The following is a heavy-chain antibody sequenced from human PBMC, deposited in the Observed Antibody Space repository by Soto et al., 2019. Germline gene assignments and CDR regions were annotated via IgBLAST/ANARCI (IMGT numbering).Heavy chain of an antibody. CDR1: GYTFTSYG. D-gene: IGHD3-10*01. Sequence: ASVKVSCKASGYTFTSYGISWVRQAPGQGLEWMGWISAYNGNTNYAQKLQGRVTMTTDTSTSTAYMELRSLRSDDTAVYYCARVVTMVRGVTPKGFDPWGQGTLVTVSS. J-gene: IGHJ5*02. CDR3: ARVVTMVRGVTPKGFDP. CDR2: ISAYNGNT. V-gene: IGHV1-18*01.